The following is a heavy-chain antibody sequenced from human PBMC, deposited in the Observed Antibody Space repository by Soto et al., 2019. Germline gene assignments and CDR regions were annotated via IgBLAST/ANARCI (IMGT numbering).Heavy chain of an antibody. CDR1: GLTDRSNY. CDR3: ASDWYYDFWSGYYQTRYYYGMDV. CDR2: IYSGGST. V-gene: IGHV3-53*01. J-gene: IGHJ6*02. D-gene: IGHD3-3*01. Sequence: AVLLRLSCAASGLTDRSNYTSWVSQAPVGVLEWVSVIYSGGSTYCADSVKGRFPISRDNSKNTLYLQMNSLRAEDTAVYYCASDWYYDFWSGYYQTRYYYGMDVWGQGTTVTV.